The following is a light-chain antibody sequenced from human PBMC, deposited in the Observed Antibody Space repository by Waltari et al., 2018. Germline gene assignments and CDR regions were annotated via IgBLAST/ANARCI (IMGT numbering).Light chain of an antibody. J-gene: IGLJ3*02. CDR1: SGSIAINY. V-gene: IGLV6-57*04. Sequence: NFMLTQPHSVSESPGKTVTISCTRSSGSIAINYVQWYQQRPGSAPTTVIYENNQRPSGVSDRFSGSIDSSSNSAHLTISGLKAEDEADYYCQSYYGTDWVFGGGTKLTVL. CDR2: ENN. CDR3: QSYYGTDWV.